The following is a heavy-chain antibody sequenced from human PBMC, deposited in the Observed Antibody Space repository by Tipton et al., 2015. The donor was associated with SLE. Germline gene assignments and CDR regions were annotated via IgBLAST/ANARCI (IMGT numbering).Heavy chain of an antibody. V-gene: IGHV1-18*01. Sequence: QLVQSGAEVKKPGASVQVSCKAFGHTFSNYVFTCVRQAPGQGLEWMGWISAYNGNTNYAQKFEGRVTLTTDTTTNTAYMELRSLRFDDTAVYYCARGVSLSLVAACHWGQGALVTVSS. J-gene: IGHJ4*02. D-gene: IGHD5-12*01. CDR1: GHTFSNYV. CDR3: ARGVSLSLVAACH. CDR2: ISAYNGNT.